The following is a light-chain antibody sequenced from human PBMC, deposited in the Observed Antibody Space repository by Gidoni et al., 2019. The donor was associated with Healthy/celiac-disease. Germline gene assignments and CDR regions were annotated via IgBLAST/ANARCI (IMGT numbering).Light chain of an antibody. V-gene: IGKV1-39*01. J-gene: IGKJ1*01. Sequence: DNQMTQSPSSLSASVGDRVTITCRASQSISSYLNWYQQKPGKAPKLLIYAASSLQSGVPSRFSGSGSGTDFTLTISSLQPEDFATYYCQQSYSTLRTFGQGTKVEIK. CDR3: QQSYSTLRT. CDR2: AAS. CDR1: QSISSY.